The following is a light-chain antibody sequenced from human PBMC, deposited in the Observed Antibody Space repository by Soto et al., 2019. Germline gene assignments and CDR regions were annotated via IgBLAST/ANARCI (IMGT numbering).Light chain of an antibody. V-gene: IGKV3-15*01. CDR3: QHYNSWPRIA. CDR2: GAS. Sequence: EIVLTQSPVTLSVSPGERATLFCRASQSASTNLAWYQHKPGQAPRLLIYGASTRATAIPARFSGSGSGTEFTLTLTRLESEDFAVYYCQHYNSWPRIAFGQGTRLEIK. CDR1: QSASTN. J-gene: IGKJ5*01.